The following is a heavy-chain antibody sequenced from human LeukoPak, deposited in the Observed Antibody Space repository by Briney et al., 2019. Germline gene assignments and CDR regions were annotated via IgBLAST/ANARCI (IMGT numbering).Heavy chain of an antibody. J-gene: IGHJ6*03. CDR2: IFHSGIA. Sequence: SEALSLTCAVSNYPITSDYYWVWIRQPPGQGLEWIGQIFHSGIAHYNPSLKSRVTMSVDTSRSQFSVNLNSVTAADTAVYYCGRAGFGTAYNRFYYYLDVWGKGTTVTVSS. CDR3: GRAGFGTAYNRFYYYLDV. CDR1: NYPITSDYY. V-gene: IGHV4-38-2*01. D-gene: IGHD3-16*01.